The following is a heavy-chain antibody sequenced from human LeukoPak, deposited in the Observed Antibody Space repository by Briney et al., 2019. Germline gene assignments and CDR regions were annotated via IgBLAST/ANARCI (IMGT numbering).Heavy chain of an antibody. V-gene: IGHV1-69*13. CDR3: ATWEWELLRNWFDP. D-gene: IGHD1-26*01. CDR1: GGTFSNYA. J-gene: IGHJ5*02. CDR2: IIPIFGTA. Sequence: SVKVSCKASGGTFSNYAISWVRQAPGQGLEWMGGIIPIFGTANYAQKFRGRVTITADESTSTAYMELSSLRSEDTAVYYCATWEWELLRNWFDPWGQGTLVTVSS.